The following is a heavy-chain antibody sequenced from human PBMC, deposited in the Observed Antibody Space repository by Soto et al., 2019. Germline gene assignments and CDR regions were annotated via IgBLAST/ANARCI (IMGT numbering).Heavy chain of an antibody. Sequence: GESLKISCKGSGYSFTSYWIGWVRQMPGKGLEWMGIIYPGDSDTRYSPSFQGQVTISADKSISTAYLQWSSLKASDTATYYFARLSYSSSWYWSGMDVWGQGTTVTVSS. J-gene: IGHJ6*02. CDR1: GYSFTSYW. V-gene: IGHV5-51*01. CDR2: IYPGDSDT. CDR3: ARLSYSSSWYWSGMDV. D-gene: IGHD6-13*01.